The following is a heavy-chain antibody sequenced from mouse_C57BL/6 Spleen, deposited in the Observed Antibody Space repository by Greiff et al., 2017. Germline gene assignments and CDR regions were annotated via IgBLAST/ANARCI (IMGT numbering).Heavy chain of an antibody. J-gene: IGHJ1*03. CDR3: AIITTVVERGYWYFDV. CDR1: GYTFTSYD. V-gene: IGHV1-85*01. Sequence: QVQLQQSGPELVKPGASVKLSCKASGYTFTSYDINWVKQRPGQGLEWIGWIYPRDGSTKYNEKFKGKATLTVDTSSSTAYMELHSLTSEDSAVYFCAIITTVVERGYWYFDVWGTGTTVTVSS. CDR2: IYPRDGST. D-gene: IGHD1-1*01.